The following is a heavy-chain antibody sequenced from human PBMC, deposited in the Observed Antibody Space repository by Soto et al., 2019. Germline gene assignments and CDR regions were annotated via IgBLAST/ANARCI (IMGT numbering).Heavy chain of an antibody. Sequence: GGSLRLSCAASGFSFSRHSMNWVRQAPGKGLGWVSSISPTSEYIYHADSVKGRFTISRDNAKNSLYLQMDSLRADDTAVYYCARKSYSVDSAFYDYWGQGALVTVSS. CDR3: ARKSYSVDSAFYDY. CDR2: ISPTSEYI. J-gene: IGHJ4*02. V-gene: IGHV3-21*01. D-gene: IGHD3-22*01. CDR1: GFSFSRHS.